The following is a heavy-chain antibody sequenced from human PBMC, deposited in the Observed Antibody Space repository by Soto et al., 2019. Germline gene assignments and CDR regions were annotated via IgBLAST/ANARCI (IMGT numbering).Heavy chain of an antibody. Sequence: SETLSLTCTVSGGSISSYYWSWIRQPPGKGLEWVGYIYYSGSTNYNPSLKSRVTISVDTSKNQFSLKLSSVTAADTAVYYCARDHIGSFDYWRQRTLVTVSS. CDR3: ARDHIGSFDY. V-gene: IGHV4-59*01. D-gene: IGHD5-12*01. J-gene: IGHJ4*02. CDR1: GGSISSYY. CDR2: IYYSGST.